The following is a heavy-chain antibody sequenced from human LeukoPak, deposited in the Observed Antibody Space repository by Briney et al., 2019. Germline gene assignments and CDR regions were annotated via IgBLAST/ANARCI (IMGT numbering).Heavy chain of an antibody. V-gene: IGHV4-59*01. CDR3: ARQRHSSGRRFDY. D-gene: IGHD6-19*01. CDR2: IYYTGST. CDR1: GGSISSYY. J-gene: IGHJ4*02. Sequence: SETLSLTCTISGGSISSYYWSWIRQPPGKGLEWIGYIYYTGSTNHNPSLKSRVTISVDTSKNQFSLNLSSVTAADTAVYYCARQRHSSGRRFDYWGQGTLVTVSS.